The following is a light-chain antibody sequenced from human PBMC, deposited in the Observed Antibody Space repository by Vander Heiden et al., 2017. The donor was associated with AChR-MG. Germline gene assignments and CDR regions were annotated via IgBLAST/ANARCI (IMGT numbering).Light chain of an antibody. CDR1: QSVLYSSNNKNY. CDR2: WAS. Sequence: DIVMTQSPDSLAVSLGERATINCKSSQSVLYSSNNKNYLAWYQQKPGQPPKLLIYWASTRESGVPDRFSGSGSGTDFTLTISSLQAEDVAVYYCQQDDSTPVPFGQGSKVDIK. J-gene: IGKJ2*01. CDR3: QQDDSTPVP. V-gene: IGKV4-1*01.